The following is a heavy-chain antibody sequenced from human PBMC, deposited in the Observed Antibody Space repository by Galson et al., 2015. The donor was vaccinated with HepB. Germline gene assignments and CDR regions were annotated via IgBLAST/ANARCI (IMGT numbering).Heavy chain of an antibody. D-gene: IGHD4-17*01. CDR3: ARRPPYGDSYYFDY. V-gene: IGHV3-48*04. J-gene: IGHJ4*02. Sequence: SLRLSCAASGFTFSSYSMNWVRQAPGKGLEWVSYISSSSSTIYYADSVKGRFTISRDNAKNSLYLQMNSLRAEDTAVYYCARRPPYGDSYYFDYWGQGTLVTVSS. CDR1: GFTFSSYS. CDR2: ISSSSSTI.